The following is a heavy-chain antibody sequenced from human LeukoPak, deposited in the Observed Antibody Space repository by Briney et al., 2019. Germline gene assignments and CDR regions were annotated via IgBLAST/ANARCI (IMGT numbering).Heavy chain of an antibody. Sequence: ASVKVSSKASGYTFTSYDINWVRQATGQGLEWMGWMNPNSGNTGYAQQFQGRVTMTRNTSISTAYMELSSLRSEDTAVYYCARHFQNDYLDYWGQGTLVTVPS. D-gene: IGHD4/OR15-4a*01. CDR1: GYTFTSYD. V-gene: IGHV1-8*01. J-gene: IGHJ4*02. CDR3: ARHFQNDYLDY. CDR2: MNPNSGNT.